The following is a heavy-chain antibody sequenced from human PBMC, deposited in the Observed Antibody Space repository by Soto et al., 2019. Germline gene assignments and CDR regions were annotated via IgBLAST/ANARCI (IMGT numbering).Heavy chain of an antibody. V-gene: IGHV1-18*01. J-gene: IGHJ5*02. Sequence: ASVKVSCKASGYTFTSYGISWVRQAPGQGLEWMGWISAYNGNTNYAQKLQGRVTMTTDTSTSTAYMELRSLRSDDTAVYYCARSPQRGTMIVVVTWFDPWGQGTLVTVSS. D-gene: IGHD3-22*01. CDR2: ISAYNGNT. CDR1: GYTFTSYG. CDR3: ARSPQRGTMIVVVTWFDP.